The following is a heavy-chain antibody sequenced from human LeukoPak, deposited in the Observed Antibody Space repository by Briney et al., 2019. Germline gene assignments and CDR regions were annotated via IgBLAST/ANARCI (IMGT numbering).Heavy chain of an antibody. CDR2: IIPIFGTA. CDR3: ASGLVYADNYYYYMDV. Sequence: EASVKVSCKASGGTFSSYSISWVRQAPGQGLEWMGGIIPIFGTANYAQKFQGRVTITTDESTSTAYMELSSLRSEDTAVYYCASGLVYADNYYYYMDVWGKGTTVTVSS. CDR1: GGTFSSYS. V-gene: IGHV1-69*05. J-gene: IGHJ6*03. D-gene: IGHD2-8*01.